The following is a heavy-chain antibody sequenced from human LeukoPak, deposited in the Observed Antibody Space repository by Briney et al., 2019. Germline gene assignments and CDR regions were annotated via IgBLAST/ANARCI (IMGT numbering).Heavy chain of an antibody. Sequence: PGRSLRHSCAASGFSLDDYAMHWVRQAPGKGLEWVSGISWNSGNIGYADSVKGRFTISRDNTKNSLFLQMNSLRPEDTALYYCAKDSGYNSREVDLWGQGTLVTVSS. D-gene: IGHD6-13*01. V-gene: IGHV3-9*01. CDR2: ISWNSGNI. CDR1: GFSLDDYA. CDR3: AKDSGYNSREVDL. J-gene: IGHJ5*02.